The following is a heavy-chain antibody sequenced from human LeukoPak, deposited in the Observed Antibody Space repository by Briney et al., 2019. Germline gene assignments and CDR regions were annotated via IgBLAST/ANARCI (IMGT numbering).Heavy chain of an antibody. J-gene: IGHJ4*02. D-gene: IGHD3-22*01. CDR3: ARVEYYYDSSEYYQNLFDY. CDR1: GYIFTRFW. V-gene: IGHV5-51*01. CDR2: IYPDDSDT. Sequence: GESLKISCKVSGYIFTRFWIAWVRQMPGKGLDWMGIIYPDDSDTRYSPSFQGLVTISADKSINTAYLQWSSLKVSDTAMYYCARVEYYYDSSEYYQNLFDYWGQGTLVTVSS.